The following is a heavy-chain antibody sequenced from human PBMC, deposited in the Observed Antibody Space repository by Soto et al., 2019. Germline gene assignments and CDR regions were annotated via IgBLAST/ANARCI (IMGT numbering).Heavy chain of an antibody. Sequence: QPGGSLRLSCAASGFTFSSYWMSWVRQAPGKGLEWVANIKQDGSEKYYVDSVKGRFTISRDNAKNSLYLQMNSLRAEDTAVYYCARVLTEEWELRQAFDPWGQGTLVTVSS. D-gene: IGHD1-26*01. J-gene: IGHJ5*02. CDR3: ARVLTEEWELRQAFDP. CDR2: IKQDGSEK. CDR1: GFTFSSYW. V-gene: IGHV3-7*03.